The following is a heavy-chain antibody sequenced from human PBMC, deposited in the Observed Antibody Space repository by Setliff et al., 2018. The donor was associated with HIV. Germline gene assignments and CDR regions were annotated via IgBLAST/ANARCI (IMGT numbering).Heavy chain of an antibody. CDR1: GFTFSNAW. J-gene: IGHJ4*01. CDR3: TTDDGSETFYPPPYFDY. V-gene: IGHV3-15*01. CDR2: IKSRADGGTT. Sequence: GGSLRLSCAASGFTFSNAWMTWVRQVPGKGLEWVGRIKSRADGGTTDYAAPVNGRFSISRDDSKNTLYLQMDSLKTDDTAVYYCTTDDGSETFYPPPYFDYWGHGTLVTVS. D-gene: IGHD3-10*01.